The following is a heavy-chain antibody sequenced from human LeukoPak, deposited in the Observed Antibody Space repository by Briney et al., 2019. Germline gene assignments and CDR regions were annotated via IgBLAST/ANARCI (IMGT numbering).Heavy chain of an antibody. CDR3: ARGPKYYDILTGYYSPGYYYYMDV. Sequence: ASVKVSCKASGYTFTSHDINWVRQATGQGLEWMGWMNPNSGNTGYAQKFQGRVTMTRNTSISTAYMELSSLRSEDTAVYYCARGPKYYDILTGYYSPGYYYYMDVWGKGTTVTVSS. D-gene: IGHD3-9*01. CDR1: GYTFTSHD. J-gene: IGHJ6*03. CDR2: MNPNSGNT. V-gene: IGHV1-8*01.